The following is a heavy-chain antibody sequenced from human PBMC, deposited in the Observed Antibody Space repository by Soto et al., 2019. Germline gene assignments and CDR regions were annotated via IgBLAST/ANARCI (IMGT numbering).Heavy chain of an antibody. CDR2: ISDSGGST. CDR3: AQGTYYYGSAPYYFDY. CDR1: GFTFSSYP. D-gene: IGHD3-10*01. Sequence: PGGSLRLSCAASGFTFSSYPMSWVRQAPGKGLEWVSGISDSGGSTYYADSVKGRFTISRDNSKNTLYLQMNSMRAEDTAVYYCAQGTYYYGSAPYYFDYWGQGTLVTVSS. V-gene: IGHV3-23*01. J-gene: IGHJ4*02.